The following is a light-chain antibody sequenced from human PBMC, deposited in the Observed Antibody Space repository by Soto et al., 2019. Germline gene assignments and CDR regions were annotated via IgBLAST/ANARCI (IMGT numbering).Light chain of an antibody. CDR2: KVS. V-gene: IGKV2-30*01. Sequence: MTQSPLSLPVTLGQPASISCRSSQSLAYSDGNTYLNWFQQRPGQSPRRLIYKVSNRDSGVPDRFSGSGSGTVFTLKISRVEAEDVGVYYCMQGTHWPITFGQGTRLEIK. CDR1: QSLAYSDGNTY. J-gene: IGKJ5*01. CDR3: MQGTHWPIT.